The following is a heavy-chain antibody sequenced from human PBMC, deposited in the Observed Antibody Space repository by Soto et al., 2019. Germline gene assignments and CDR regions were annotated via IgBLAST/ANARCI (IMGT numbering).Heavy chain of an antibody. CDR2: IIPIFGTA. CDR3: ASSYCISTSCYASGDY. J-gene: IGHJ4*02. V-gene: IGHV1-69*13. D-gene: IGHD2-2*01. CDR1: GGTFSSYA. Sequence: SVKVSCKASGGTFSSYAISWVRQAPGQGLEWMGGIIPIFGTANYAQKFQGRVTITADESTSTAYMELSSLRSEDTAVYYCASSYCISTSCYASGDYWGQGTLVTVSS.